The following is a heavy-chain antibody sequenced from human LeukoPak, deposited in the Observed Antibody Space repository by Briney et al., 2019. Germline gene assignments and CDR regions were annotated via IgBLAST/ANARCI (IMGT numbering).Heavy chain of an antibody. CDR3: ARAPPRYGLFGYCYYMDV. Sequence: ASVKVSCKAYGYTFTSYDINWVRQATGQGLEWMGWMNPNSGNTGYAQKFQGRVTITRNTSISTAYMELSSLRSEDTAVYYCARAPPRYGLFGYCYYMDVWGKGTTVTVSS. CDR1: GYTFTSYD. J-gene: IGHJ6*03. D-gene: IGHD5/OR15-5a*01. V-gene: IGHV1-8*03. CDR2: MNPNSGNT.